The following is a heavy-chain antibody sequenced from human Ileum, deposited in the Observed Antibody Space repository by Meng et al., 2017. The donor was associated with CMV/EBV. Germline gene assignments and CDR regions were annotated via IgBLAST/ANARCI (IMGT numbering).Heavy chain of an antibody. CDR3: ARGPGGFGDFNFDY. Sequence: QVSSQGPGPGLVKPSETLSPTFTVSCDSITSFYCSWIRQPAGKALEWIGRIYHGGSTNYNPSLKSRVTLSVDTSKNQFSMRLTSVTAADTAVYYXARGPGGFGDFNFDYWGQGTLVTVSS. CDR2: IYHGGST. J-gene: IGHJ4*02. V-gene: IGHV4-4*07. D-gene: IGHD3-16*01. CDR1: CDSITSFY.